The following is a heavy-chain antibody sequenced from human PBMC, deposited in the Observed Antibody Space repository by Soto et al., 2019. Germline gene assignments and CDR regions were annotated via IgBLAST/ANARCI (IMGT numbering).Heavy chain of an antibody. J-gene: IGHJ4*02. D-gene: IGHD6-19*01. CDR3: ARIMDRSGWLYYFGY. CDR1: GYSFTSYW. V-gene: IGHV5-51*01. Sequence: GESLKISCKGSGYSFTSYWIGWVRQMPGKGLEWMGIIYPGDSDTRYSPSFQGQVTISADKSISTAYLQWSSLKASDTAMYYCARIMDRSGWLYYFGYWDQGTLVTVSS. CDR2: IYPGDSDT.